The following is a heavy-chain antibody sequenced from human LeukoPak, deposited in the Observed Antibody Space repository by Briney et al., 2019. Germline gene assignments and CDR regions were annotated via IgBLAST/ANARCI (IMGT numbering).Heavy chain of an antibody. Sequence: ASVKVSCKVSGYTLTELSMHWVRQAPGKGLEWMGGFDPGDGETIYAQKFQGRVTMTEDTSTDTAYMELSSLRSEDTAVYYCATDYRCGGDCNPYYYYMDVWGKGTTVTVSS. CDR1: GYTLTELS. D-gene: IGHD2-21*02. V-gene: IGHV1-24*01. J-gene: IGHJ6*03. CDR2: FDPGDGET. CDR3: ATDYRCGGDCNPYYYYMDV.